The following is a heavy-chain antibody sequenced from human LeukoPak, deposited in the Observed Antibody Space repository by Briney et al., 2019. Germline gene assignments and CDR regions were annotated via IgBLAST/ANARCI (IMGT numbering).Heavy chain of an antibody. CDR3: AIYGDYPGY. Sequence: GGSLRLSCAASGFTFSSYAMRWVRQAPGKGLEWVSSVSGSGGSTYYADSVKGRFTISRDNSKNTLYLQMNSLRAEDTAVYYCAIYGDYPGYWGQGTLVTVSS. CDR2: VSGSGGST. V-gene: IGHV3-23*01. D-gene: IGHD4-17*01. CDR1: GFTFSSYA. J-gene: IGHJ4*02.